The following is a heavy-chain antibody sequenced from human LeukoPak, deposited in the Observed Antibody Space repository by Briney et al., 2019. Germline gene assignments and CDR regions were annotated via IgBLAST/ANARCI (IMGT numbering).Heavy chain of an antibody. J-gene: IGHJ5*02. CDR3: ARGDWFDP. CDR2: MNPNSGNT. V-gene: IGHV1-8*01. Sequence: EWMGWMNPNSGNTGYAQKFQGRVTMTRNTSISTAYMELSSLRSEDTAVYYCARGDWFDPWGQGTLVTVSS.